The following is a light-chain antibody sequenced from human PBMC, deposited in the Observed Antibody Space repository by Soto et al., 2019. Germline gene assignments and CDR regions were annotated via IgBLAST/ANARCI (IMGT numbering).Light chain of an antibody. CDR2: DAS. CDR1: RTISSW. Sequence: DIQMTQSPSTLSASVGDRVTITCRASRTISSWLAWYQQKPGKAPKFLIYDASSLESGVPTRFSGSGSGTEFTLTISSLQPDDFGTYYCQQYNSYPWTFGQGTKVEIK. CDR3: QQYNSYPWT. J-gene: IGKJ1*01. V-gene: IGKV1-5*01.